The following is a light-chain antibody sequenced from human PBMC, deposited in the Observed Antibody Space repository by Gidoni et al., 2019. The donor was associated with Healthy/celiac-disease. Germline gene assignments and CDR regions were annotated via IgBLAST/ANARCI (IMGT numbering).Light chain of an antibody. V-gene: IGKV3-15*01. CDR3: QQYKNWTSYT. Sequence: EIVITQSPATLSVSPGERDTLSCRASQSVSSNIAWYPQKPSQAPRLLIYCASTRATGIPPRVSGSGSGTEITLTISSLQSEDFAFEDCQQYKNWTSYTFGQXTKLEIK. CDR2: CAS. J-gene: IGKJ2*01. CDR1: QSVSSN.